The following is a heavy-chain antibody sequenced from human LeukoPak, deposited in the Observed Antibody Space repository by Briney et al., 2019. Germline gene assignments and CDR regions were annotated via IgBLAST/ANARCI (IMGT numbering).Heavy chain of an antibody. CDR3: ARDPAKYSGSYSDY. D-gene: IGHD1-26*01. J-gene: IGHJ4*02. Sequence: ASVNVSCKASGYTFTTYGITWVRQAPGQGLEFMGWISGYNANTNYAQNLQGRVTMTTDTSTNTAYMELRSLRSDDTAVYYCARDPAKYSGSYSDYWGQGTLVTVSS. CDR1: GYTFTTYG. CDR2: ISGYNANT. V-gene: IGHV1-18*01.